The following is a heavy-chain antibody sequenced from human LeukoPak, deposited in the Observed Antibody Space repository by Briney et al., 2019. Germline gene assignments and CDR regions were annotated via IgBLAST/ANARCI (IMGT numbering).Heavy chain of an antibody. CDR3: ARDRSSSVSPGYYFDY. CDR2: TSGSGRSP. CDR1: GFTFSSYG. D-gene: IGHD2/OR15-2a*01. V-gene: IGHV3-23*01. Sequence: GGSLRLSCAASGFTFSSYGINWVRQAPGKGLEWVSGTSGSGRSPYYADSVKGRFTISRDNPKNSLYLQMNSLRAEDTAVYYCARDRSSSVSPGYYFDYWGQGTLVTVSS. J-gene: IGHJ4*02.